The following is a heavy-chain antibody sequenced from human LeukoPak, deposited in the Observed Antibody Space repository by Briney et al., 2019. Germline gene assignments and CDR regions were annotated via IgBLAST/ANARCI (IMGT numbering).Heavy chain of an antibody. Sequence: SETLSLTCAVYGGSFSGYYWSWIRQPPGKGLEWIGEINHSGSTNYNPSLKSRVTISVDTSKNQFSLKLSSVTAADTAVYYCARGKSYYGSGSYYNDYWGQGTLVTVSS. D-gene: IGHD3-10*01. CDR2: INHSGST. CDR1: GGSFSGYY. CDR3: ARGKSYYGSGSYYNDY. V-gene: IGHV4-34*01. J-gene: IGHJ4*02.